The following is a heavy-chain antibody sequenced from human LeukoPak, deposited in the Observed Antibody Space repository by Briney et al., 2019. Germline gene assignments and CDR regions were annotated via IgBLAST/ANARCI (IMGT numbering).Heavy chain of an antibody. CDR3: ARGGPDYYDSSGYEYYFDY. Sequence: GASVKVSCKASGYTFTSYGISWVRQATGQGLEWMGWMNPNSGNTGYAQKFQGRVTITRNTSISTAYMELSSLRSEDTAVYYCARGGPDYYDSSGYEYYFDYWGQGTLVTVSS. D-gene: IGHD3-22*01. CDR2: MNPNSGNT. CDR1: GYTFTSYG. V-gene: IGHV1-8*01. J-gene: IGHJ4*02.